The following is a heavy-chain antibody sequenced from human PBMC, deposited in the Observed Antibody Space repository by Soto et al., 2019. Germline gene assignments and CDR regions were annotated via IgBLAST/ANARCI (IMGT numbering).Heavy chain of an antibody. V-gene: IGHV4-59*01. CDR3: ARGGLIKYYYDSSGYYLSPFDY. Sequence: SETLSLTCTVSGGSISSYYWSWIRQPPGKGLEWIGYIYYSGSTNYNPSLKSRVTISVDTSKDQFSLKLSSVTAADTAVYYCARGGLIKYYYDSSGYYLSPFDYWGQGTLVTVSS. CDR2: IYYSGST. CDR1: GGSISSYY. D-gene: IGHD3-22*01. J-gene: IGHJ4*02.